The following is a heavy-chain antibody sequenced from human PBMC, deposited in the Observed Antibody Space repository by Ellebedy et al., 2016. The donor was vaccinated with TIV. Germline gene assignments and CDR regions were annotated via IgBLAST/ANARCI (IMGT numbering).Heavy chain of an antibody. Sequence: LGGSLRLSCAASGSTFSTYGMHWVRQAPGKGLEWVAFMSYDGRNKYYGDSVKGRFTISRDNSNNTLYLQMNSLRTEDTALYYCAKDLGFYGSGSHYWGQGTLVTVSS. V-gene: IGHV3-30*18. J-gene: IGHJ4*02. CDR3: AKDLGFYGSGSHY. D-gene: IGHD3-10*01. CDR2: MSYDGRNK. CDR1: GSTFSTYG.